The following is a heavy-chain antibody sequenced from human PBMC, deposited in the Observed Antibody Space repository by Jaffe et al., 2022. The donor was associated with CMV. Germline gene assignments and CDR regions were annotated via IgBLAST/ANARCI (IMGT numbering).Heavy chain of an antibody. D-gene: IGHD5-18*01. CDR1: GGSISSYY. CDR2: IYYSGST. V-gene: IGHV4-59*08. CDR3: AQGGYSYGHNSFDY. J-gene: IGHJ4*02. Sequence: QVQLQESGPGLVKPSETLSLTCTVSGGSISSYYWSWIRQPPGKGLEWIGYIYYSGSTNYNPSLKSRVTISVDTSKNQFSLKLSSVTAADTAVYYCAQGGYSYGHNSFDYWGQGTLVTVSS.